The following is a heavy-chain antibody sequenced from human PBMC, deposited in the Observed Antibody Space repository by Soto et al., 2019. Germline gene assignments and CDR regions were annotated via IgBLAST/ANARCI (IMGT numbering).Heavy chain of an antibody. CDR3: ARGVPPDSSDAFEY. V-gene: IGHV1-69*13. D-gene: IGHD6-13*01. Sequence: SVKVSCKASGGTFSRYAISWVRQAPGQGLEWMGGTIPIFGTAHYAQKFQGRDTITADESTSTAYMVLSSLRSEGTAVYYCARGVPPDSSDAFEYRGQGTRVTVSS. CDR1: GGTFSRYA. J-gene: IGHJ3*01. CDR2: TIPIFGTA.